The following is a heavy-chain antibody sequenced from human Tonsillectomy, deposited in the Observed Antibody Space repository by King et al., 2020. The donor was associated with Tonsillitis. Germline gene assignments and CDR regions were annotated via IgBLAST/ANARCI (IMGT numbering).Heavy chain of an antibody. J-gene: IGHJ4*02. D-gene: IGHD3-22*01. CDR3: ARSSVNYHDSSGYIDS. Sequence: VQLQESGPGLVKPSETLSLTCTVSGGSISSYYWSWIRQPPGKGLEWIGYIYYSGSTNYNPPLKSRVTISVDTSQNQFSLKLSSVTAADTAVYYCARSSVNYHDSSGYIDSWGEGTLVTVSS. CDR2: IYYSGST. CDR1: GGSISSYY. V-gene: IGHV4-59*01.